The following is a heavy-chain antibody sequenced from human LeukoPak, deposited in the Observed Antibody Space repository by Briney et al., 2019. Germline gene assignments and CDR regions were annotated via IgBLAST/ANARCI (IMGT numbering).Heavy chain of an antibody. CDR3: ARGRAITGTTDAFDI. CDR2: IIPIFGIA. V-gene: IGHV1-69*04. CDR1: GGTFSSYA. D-gene: IGHD1-20*01. J-gene: IGHJ3*02. Sequence: SVKVSCKASGGTFSSYAISWVRQAPGQGLEWTGRIIPIFGIANYAQKFQGRVTITADKSTSTAYMELSSLRSEDTAVYYCARGRAITGTTDAFDIWGQGTMVTVSS.